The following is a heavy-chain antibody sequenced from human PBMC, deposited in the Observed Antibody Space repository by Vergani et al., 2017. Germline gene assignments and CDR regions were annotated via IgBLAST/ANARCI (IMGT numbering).Heavy chain of an antibody. D-gene: IGHD3-16*02. V-gene: IGHV3-30-3*01. CDR3: ARGGGCYVGGSYPLSYGMDV. CDR1: GFTFSSYA. J-gene: IGHJ6*02. CDR2: ISYDGSNK. Sequence: QVQLVESGGGVVQPGRSLRLSCAASGFTFSSYAMHWVRQAPGKGLEWVAVISYDGSNKYYADSVKGRFTISRDNSKNTLYLQMNSLRAEDTAVYYCARGGGCYVGGSYPLSYGMDVWGQGTTVTVSS.